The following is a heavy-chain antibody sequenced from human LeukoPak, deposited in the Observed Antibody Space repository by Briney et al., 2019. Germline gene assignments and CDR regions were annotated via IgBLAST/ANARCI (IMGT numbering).Heavy chain of an antibody. Sequence: ASVKVSCKASGYTFTGYYMHWVRQAPGQGLEWMGWINPNSGGTNYAQKFQGRVTMTRDTSISTAYMELSSLRYDDTAVYYCARGPVVVARRPSNWFDPWGQGTLVTVSS. CDR2: INPNSGGT. V-gene: IGHV1-2*02. CDR1: GYTFTGYY. D-gene: IGHD2-21*01. J-gene: IGHJ5*02. CDR3: ARGPVVVARRPSNWFDP.